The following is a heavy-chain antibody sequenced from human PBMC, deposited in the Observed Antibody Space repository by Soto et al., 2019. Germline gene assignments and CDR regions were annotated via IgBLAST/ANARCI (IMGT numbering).Heavy chain of an antibody. CDR1: GGSISSSSYY. D-gene: IGHD6-13*01. CDR2: IYYSGST. J-gene: IGHJ5*02. Sequence: PSETLSLTCTVSGGSISSSSYYWGWIRQPPGKGLEWIGSIYYSGSTYYNPSLKSRVTISVDTSKNQFSLKLSSVTAADTAVYYCAAAALFRGWFDPWGQGTVVTVSS. CDR3: AAAALFRGWFDP. V-gene: IGHV4-39*01.